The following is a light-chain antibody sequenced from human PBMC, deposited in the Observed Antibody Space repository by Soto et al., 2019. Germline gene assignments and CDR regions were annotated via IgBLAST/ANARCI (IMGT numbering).Light chain of an antibody. J-gene: IGLJ1*01. CDR2: EVT. CDR1: SSDVGAYNF. V-gene: IGLV2-14*01. CDR3: SSYTSSNTPYV. Sequence: QSVLTQPASVSGSPGQSITISCTGSSSDVGAYNFVSWYQHHPGKAPKLILYEVTTRPSGVSSRFPGSKSGNAASLTISGLQADDEANYYCSSYTSSNTPYVFGTGTKLTVL.